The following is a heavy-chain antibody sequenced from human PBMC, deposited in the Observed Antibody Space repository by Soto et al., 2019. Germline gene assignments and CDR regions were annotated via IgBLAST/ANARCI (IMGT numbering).Heavy chain of an antibody. D-gene: IGHD3-3*01. CDR1: GGSISSGGYY. CDR3: ARAPITILGYYFDY. CDR2: IYYSGST. J-gene: IGHJ4*02. V-gene: IGHV4-31*11. Sequence: SETLSLTCAVSGGSISSGGYYWSWIRQHPGKGLEWIGYIYYSGSTYYNPSLKSRVTISVDTSKNQFSLKLSSVTAADTAVYYCARAPITILGYYFDYWGQGTLVTVSS.